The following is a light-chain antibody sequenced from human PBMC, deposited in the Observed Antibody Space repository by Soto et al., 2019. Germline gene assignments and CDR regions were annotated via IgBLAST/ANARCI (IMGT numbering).Light chain of an antibody. CDR2: AAS. CDR3: QQYNIYPLT. V-gene: IGKV1D-16*01. Sequence: DVPMTQSPSSLSASVGDRVTITGRASQDINSWLAWYQQKPGNAPKSLIYAASSLQTGVPSRFSGSASGTHFTLTISNLQPEDSATYYCQQYNIYPLTFGGGTKVDIK. J-gene: IGKJ4*01. CDR1: QDINSW.